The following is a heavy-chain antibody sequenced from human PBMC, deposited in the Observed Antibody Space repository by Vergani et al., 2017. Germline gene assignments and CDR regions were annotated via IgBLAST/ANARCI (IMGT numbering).Heavy chain of an antibody. CDR3: ARDRAAASGAFDI. D-gene: IGHD6-13*01. V-gene: IGHV3-48*03. CDR2: ISSSGSTI. CDR1: GFTVSSNY. J-gene: IGHJ3*02. Sequence: EVQLVESGGGLVQPGGSLRLSCAASGFTVSSNYMNWVRQAPGKGLEWVSYISSSGSTIYYADSVKGRFTISRDNAKNSLYLQMNSLRAEDTAVYYCARDRAAASGAFDIWGQGTMVTVSS.